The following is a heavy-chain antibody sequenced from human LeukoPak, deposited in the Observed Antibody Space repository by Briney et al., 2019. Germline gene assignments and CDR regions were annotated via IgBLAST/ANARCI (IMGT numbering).Heavy chain of an antibody. J-gene: IGHJ4*02. CDR3: ARKFWNGANFDY. CDR2: ISAYNGNT. Sequence: GASVKVSCKASGYTFTSYGISWVRQAPGQGLEWMGWISAYNGNTNYAQKLQGRVTMTTDTSTSTAYIELRSLRSDDTALYYCARKFWNGANFDYWGQGTLVTVSS. V-gene: IGHV1-18*01. CDR1: GYTFTSYG. D-gene: IGHD1-1*01.